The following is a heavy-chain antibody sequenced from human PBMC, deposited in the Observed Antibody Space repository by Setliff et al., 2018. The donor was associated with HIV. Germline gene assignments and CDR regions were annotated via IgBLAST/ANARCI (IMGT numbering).Heavy chain of an antibody. V-gene: IGHV1-69*05. CDR1: GDTFSNYA. CDR3: AATPYAGNPYYFDY. J-gene: IGHJ4*02. CDR2: IIPPFGTA. D-gene: IGHD2-15*01. Sequence: ASVKVSCKASGDTFSNYAIIWVRQAPGQGLEWIGGIIPPFGTADYAQKFQGRVTMTTDTSTSTAYMELRSLRSDDTAVYYCAATPYAGNPYYFDYWGQGTLVTVSS.